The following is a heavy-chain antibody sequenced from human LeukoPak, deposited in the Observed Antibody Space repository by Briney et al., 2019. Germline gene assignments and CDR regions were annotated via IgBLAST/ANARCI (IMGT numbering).Heavy chain of an antibody. J-gene: IGHJ4*02. V-gene: IGHV5-51*01. CDR1: GYSFADYW. CDR2: IYPDDSDT. Sequence: GASLQISCQVSGYSFADYWIGCVRPLPGKGLDWMEIIYPDDSDTRYSPSFQRQVTISVEKSFSTDYLQWSSMKASDTAIYYCARKRYNSNCYHPDFDYWGQGTLVTVSS. CDR3: ARKRYNSNCYHPDFDY. D-gene: IGHD2/OR15-2a*01.